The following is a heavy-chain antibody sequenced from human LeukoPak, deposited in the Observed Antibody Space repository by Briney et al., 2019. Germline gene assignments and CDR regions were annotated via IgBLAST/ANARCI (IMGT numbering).Heavy chain of an antibody. Sequence: SETLSLTCTVSGGSISSGDYYWSWIRQPPGKGLEWIGYIYYSGSTYYNPSLKSRVTMSVDTSKNQFSLKMSSVTAADTAVYYCASNYGSGSYHYFDYSGQGTLVTVSS. CDR1: GGSISSGDYY. CDR3: ASNYGSGSYHYFDY. V-gene: IGHV4-30-4*01. CDR2: IYYSGST. J-gene: IGHJ4*02. D-gene: IGHD3-10*01.